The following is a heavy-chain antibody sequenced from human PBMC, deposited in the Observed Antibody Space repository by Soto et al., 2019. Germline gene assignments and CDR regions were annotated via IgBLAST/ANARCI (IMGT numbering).Heavy chain of an antibody. D-gene: IGHD2-15*01. CDR1: GYTSTSYA. Sequence: ASVKVSCKASGYTSTSYAMHWVRQAPGQRLEWMGWINAGNGNTKYSQKFQGRVTITRDTSASTAYMELSSLRSEDTAVYYCARVKGVVVAARGAFDIWGQGTMVTVSS. J-gene: IGHJ3*02. V-gene: IGHV1-3*01. CDR2: INAGNGNT. CDR3: ARVKGVVVAARGAFDI.